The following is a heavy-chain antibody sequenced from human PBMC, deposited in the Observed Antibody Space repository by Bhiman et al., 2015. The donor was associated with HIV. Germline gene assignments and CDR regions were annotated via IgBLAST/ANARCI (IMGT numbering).Heavy chain of an antibody. D-gene: IGHD4-17*01. CDR3: ARDRIPYGDYTRGYYYGMDV. V-gene: IGHV3-30-3*01. Sequence: QVQLVESGGGVVQPGRSLRLSCAASGFTFSSYAMHWVRQAPGKGLEWVAVISYDGSNKYYADSVKGRFTISRDNSKNTLYLQMNSLRAEDTAVYYCARDRIPYGDYTRGYYYGMDVWGQGP. CDR1: GFTFSSYA. J-gene: IGHJ6*02. CDR2: ISYDGSNK.